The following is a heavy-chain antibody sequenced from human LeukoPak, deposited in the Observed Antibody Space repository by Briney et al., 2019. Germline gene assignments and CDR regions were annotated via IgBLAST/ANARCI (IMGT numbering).Heavy chain of an antibody. CDR1: GGSFSGYY. V-gene: IGHV4-34*01. D-gene: IGHD3-10*01. CDR3: ARGGVTMVRGVIRNFDY. Sequence: PSETLSLTCAVYGGSFSGYYWSWIRQPPAKGQEWIGEINHSGSTNYNPSLKSRVTISVDTSKNQFSLKLSSVTAADTAVYYCARGGVTMVRGVIRNFDYWGQGTLVTVSS. CDR2: INHSGST. J-gene: IGHJ4*02.